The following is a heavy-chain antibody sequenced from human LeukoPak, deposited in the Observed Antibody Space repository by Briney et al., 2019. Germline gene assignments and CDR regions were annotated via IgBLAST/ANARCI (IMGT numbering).Heavy chain of an antibody. CDR1: GFTFSSYA. V-gene: IGHV3-23*01. CDR3: AKTYVWYYFDY. D-gene: IGHD3-16*01. Sequence: GGSLRLSCAASGFTFSSYAMSWVRQAPGKGLEWVSTISGSGGSTYYADFVKGRFTISRDNPKNTLYLQMNSLRAEDTAVYYCAKTYVWYYFDYWGQGILVTVSS. CDR2: ISGSGGST. J-gene: IGHJ4*02.